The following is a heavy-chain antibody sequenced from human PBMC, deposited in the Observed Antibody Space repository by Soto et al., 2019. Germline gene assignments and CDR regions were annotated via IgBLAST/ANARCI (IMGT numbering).Heavy chain of an antibody. J-gene: IGHJ6*02. CDR3: ARGHGMDV. V-gene: IGHV3-21*01. CDR1: GLTFRTFG. Sequence: GSLILSCAAAGLTFRTFGMNWVRQAPGKGLEWVSFISGSGSNIYYADSVKGRFTISRDNARNSLFLQMNSLRAEDTAVFYCARGHGMDVWGQGTTVTAP. CDR2: ISGSGSNI.